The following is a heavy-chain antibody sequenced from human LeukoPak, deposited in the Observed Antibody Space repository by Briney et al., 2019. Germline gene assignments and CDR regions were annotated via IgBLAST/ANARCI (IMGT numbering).Heavy chain of an antibody. CDR2: IYPGDSDT. J-gene: IGHJ4*02. CDR3: ARRAYCGGDCYLDY. V-gene: IGHV5-51*01. D-gene: IGHD2-21*02. Sequence: GXXLKISCKGSGYNFSSYWIGWGRQLPGKGLEWMGMIYPGDSDTRYSPSFQGQVTISADKSIRTCCLEWRRLKASDTAMYYCARRAYCGGDCYLDYWGQGTLVTVSS. CDR1: GYNFSSYW.